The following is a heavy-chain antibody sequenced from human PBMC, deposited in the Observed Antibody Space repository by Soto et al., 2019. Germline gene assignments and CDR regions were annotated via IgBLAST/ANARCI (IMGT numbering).Heavy chain of an antibody. CDR3: AGEDSIIIPAVSDF. CDR2: ISKSDYT. V-gene: IGHV3-21*01. J-gene: IGHJ4*02. CDR1: GFAFNNYG. D-gene: IGHD2-2*01. Sequence: PGGSLRLSCTVSGFAFNNYGINWVRQAPGKGLEWVSSISKSDYTYYSDSVKGRFAISRDNAKSSVSLQMNTLRVEDTAVYYCAGEDSIIIPAVSDFWGQGPLVTLSS.